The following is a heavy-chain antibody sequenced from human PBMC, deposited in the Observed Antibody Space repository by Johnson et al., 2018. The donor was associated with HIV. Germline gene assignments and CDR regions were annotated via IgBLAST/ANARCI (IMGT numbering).Heavy chain of an antibody. CDR3: AKGRSLTQDAPFDI. CDR2: ISYDGSNK. V-gene: IGHV3-30*18. D-gene: IGHD1-14*01. Sequence: QVQLVESGGGVVQPGRSLRLSCAASGFTFSSYGMHWVRQAPGKGLEWVAVISYDGSNKYYADSVKGRFTISRDTSKNTLYLQMNSLRAEDTAVYYCAKGRSLTQDAPFDIWGQGTMVTVSS. J-gene: IGHJ3*02. CDR1: GFTFSSYG.